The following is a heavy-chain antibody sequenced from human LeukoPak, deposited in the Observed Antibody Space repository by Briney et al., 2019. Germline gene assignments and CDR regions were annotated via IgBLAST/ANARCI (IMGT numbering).Heavy chain of an antibody. CDR2: IKQDGSEK. V-gene: IGHV3-7*01. D-gene: IGHD3-10*01. CDR3: ARRSPRKGELLAFDI. J-gene: IGHJ3*02. CDR1: GFTVSSYA. Sequence: PGGSLRLSSAASGFTVSSYAMSWVRQAPGKGLEWGANIKQDGSEKYYVDSVKGRFTISRDNAKNSLYLQMNSLRAEDTAVYYCARRSPRKGELLAFDIWGQGTMVTVSS.